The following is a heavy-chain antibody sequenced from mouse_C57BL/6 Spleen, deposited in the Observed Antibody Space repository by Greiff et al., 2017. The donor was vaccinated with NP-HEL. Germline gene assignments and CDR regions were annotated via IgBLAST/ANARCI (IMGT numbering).Heavy chain of an antibody. Sequence: QVQLQQPGAELVRPGTSVKLSCKASGYTFTSYWMHWVQQRPGQGLEWIGVIDPSDSYTNYNQKFKGKATLTVDTSSSTAYMQLSSLTSEDSAVYDCARSDDYWGQGTTLTVSS. J-gene: IGHJ2*01. CDR2: IDPSDSYT. V-gene: IGHV1-59*01. CDR1: GYTFTSYW. CDR3: ARSDDY.